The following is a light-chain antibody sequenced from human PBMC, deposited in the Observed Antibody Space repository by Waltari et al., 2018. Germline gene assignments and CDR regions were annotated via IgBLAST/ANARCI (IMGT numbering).Light chain of an antibody. CDR3: QQYDNVPHS. CDR2: DAS. V-gene: IGKV1-33*01. CDR1: QDIRNY. Sequence: DIQMTQSPSSLSASIGDRITITCQASQDIRNYLNWYQQKPGKAPKLLIYDASNLETGVPLRFRGSGSGTEFTFTISSLQPEDFATYYCQQYDNVPHSFGQGTRLDIK. J-gene: IGKJ2*03.